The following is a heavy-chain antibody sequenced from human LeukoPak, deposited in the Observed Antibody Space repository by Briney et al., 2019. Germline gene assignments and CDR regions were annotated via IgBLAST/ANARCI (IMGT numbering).Heavy chain of an antibody. CDR2: ISWNSGSI. Sequence: PGGSLRLSCAASGFTFDDYAMHWVRQAPGKGLEWVSGISWNSGSIGYADSVKGRFTISRDNSKNTLYLQMNSLRAEDTAVYYCAKLEILEWNDAFDIWGQGTMVTVSS. V-gene: IGHV3-9*01. J-gene: IGHJ3*02. CDR3: AKLEILEWNDAFDI. CDR1: GFTFDDYA. D-gene: IGHD3-3*01.